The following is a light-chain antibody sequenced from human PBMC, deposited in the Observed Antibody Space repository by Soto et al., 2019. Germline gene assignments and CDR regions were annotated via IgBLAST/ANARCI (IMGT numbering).Light chain of an antibody. V-gene: IGLV1-44*01. CDR2: SNN. CDR1: SSNIGSNT. Sequence: QPVLTQPPSASGTPGQRVTISCSGSSSNIGSNTVNWYQQVPGTAPKVLIHSNNKRPSGVPDRFSGSKSATSASLAISGLQSEDEADYYCAAWDDSLNAVVFGGGTKLTVL. J-gene: IGLJ2*01. CDR3: AAWDDSLNAVV.